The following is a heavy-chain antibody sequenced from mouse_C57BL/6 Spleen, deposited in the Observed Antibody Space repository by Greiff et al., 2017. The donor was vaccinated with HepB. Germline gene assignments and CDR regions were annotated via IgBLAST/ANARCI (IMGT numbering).Heavy chain of an antibody. J-gene: IGHJ4*01. D-gene: IGHD3-2*02. CDR3: ARRVSAQGYAMYY. CDR1: GYTFTDYN. Sequence: EVQLQQSGPELVKPGASVKIPCKASGYTFTDYNMDWVKQSHGKSLEWIGDINPNNGGTIYNQKFKGKATLTVDKSSSTAYMELRSLTSEDTAVYYCARRVSAQGYAMYYWGQGTSVTVSS. CDR2: INPNNGGT. V-gene: IGHV1-18*01.